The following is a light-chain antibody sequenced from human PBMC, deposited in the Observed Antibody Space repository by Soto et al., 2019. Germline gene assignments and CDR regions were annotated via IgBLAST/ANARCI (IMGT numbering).Light chain of an antibody. Sequence: QSVLTQPASVSGSPGQSITISCTGISSDVGGYYRVSWYQHHPGKAPRLMIFDVSKRPSGVSSRLSGYKSDNTASLTISGLEAEDEPTYSLNSYRSSNNLEGVFGGGTKRNVL. CDR2: DVS. J-gene: IGLJ3*02. CDR1: SSDVGGYYR. CDR3: NSYRSSNNLEGV. V-gene: IGLV2-14*03.